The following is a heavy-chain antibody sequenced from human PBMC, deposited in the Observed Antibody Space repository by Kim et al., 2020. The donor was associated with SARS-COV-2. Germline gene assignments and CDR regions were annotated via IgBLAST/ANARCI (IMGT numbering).Heavy chain of an antibody. J-gene: IGHJ4*02. D-gene: IGHD3-22*01. CDR3: TTAQNYYDSSGYYYVARFDY. CDR2: IKSKTDGGTT. CDR1: GFTFSNAW. V-gene: IGHV3-15*01. Sequence: GGSLRLSCAASGFTFSNAWMSWVRQAPGKGLEWVGRIKSKTDGGTTDYAAPVKGRFTISRDDSKNTLYLQMNSLKTEDTAVYYCTTAQNYYDSSGYYYVARFDYWGQGTLVTVSS.